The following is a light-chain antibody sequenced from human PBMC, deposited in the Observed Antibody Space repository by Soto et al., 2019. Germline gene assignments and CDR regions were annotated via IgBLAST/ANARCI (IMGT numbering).Light chain of an antibody. V-gene: IGKV1-5*03. Sequence: DIPMTQSPSTLSASVGDRVTITCRASQTISSYLAWYQQKPGKAPDLLIYKASTLESGVPSRFSGSGSGTEFTLTISSLQPDDFATYYCQQYHTYWTFGQGTKVEIK. CDR3: QQYHTYWT. CDR2: KAS. CDR1: QTISSY. J-gene: IGKJ1*01.